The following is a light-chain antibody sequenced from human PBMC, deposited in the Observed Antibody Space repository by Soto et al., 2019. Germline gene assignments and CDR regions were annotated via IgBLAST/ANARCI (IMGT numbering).Light chain of an antibody. CDR3: QHYYSIPWT. CDR1: QSVFSNSNNKNC. V-gene: IGKV4-1*01. CDR2: WAS. J-gene: IGKJ1*01. Sequence: DIVMTQSPDSLAVSLGERATINCKSSQSVFSNSNNKNCIAWYQQKSGQPPKLLIYWASSRESGVPDRFSGGGSGADFTLTISCLQAEDVATYYCQHYYSIPWTFGQGTRVEIK.